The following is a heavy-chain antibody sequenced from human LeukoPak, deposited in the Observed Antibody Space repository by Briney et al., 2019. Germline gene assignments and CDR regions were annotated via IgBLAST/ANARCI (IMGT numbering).Heavy chain of an antibody. J-gene: IGHJ5*02. D-gene: IGHD3-10*01. CDR2: INHSGST. V-gene: IGHV4-34*01. Sequence: PSETLSLTCAVYGGSYSGYYWSWIRQPPGNGLEWIGEINHSGSTNKNPSLKSRVTISVDTSKNQFSLKLSSVTAADTAVYYCARRLWFGELFRGFARSLDWFDPWGQGTLVTVSS. CDR3: ARRLWFGELFRGFARSLDWFDP. CDR1: GGSYSGYY.